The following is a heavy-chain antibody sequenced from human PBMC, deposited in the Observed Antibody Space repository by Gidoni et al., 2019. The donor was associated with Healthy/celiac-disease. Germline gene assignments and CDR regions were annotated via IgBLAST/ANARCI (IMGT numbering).Heavy chain of an antibody. D-gene: IGHD5-12*01. J-gene: IGHJ6*02. CDR2: INPSGGST. Sequence: QVQLVQSGAEVKKPGASVKVSCKASGYTFTSYYMHWVRQAPGQGLEWMGIINPSGGSTSYAQKCQGRVTMTRDTSTSTVYMELSSLRSEDTAVYYCARARYSGYDTYYYGMDVWGQGTTVTVSS. V-gene: IGHV1-46*01. CDR3: ARARYSGYDTYYYGMDV. CDR1: GYTFTSYY.